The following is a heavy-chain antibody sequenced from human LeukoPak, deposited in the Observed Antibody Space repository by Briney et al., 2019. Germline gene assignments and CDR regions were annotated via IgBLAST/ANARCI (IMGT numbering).Heavy chain of an antibody. Sequence: GASVKVSCKASGYTFTGYYMHWVRQAPGQGLEWMGWINPNSGGTNYAQKFQGRVTMTRDTSISTAYMELSRLRSDDTAVYYCARDSRPFRGLVLGAFDIWGQGTMVTVSS. J-gene: IGHJ3*02. D-gene: IGHD2-8*02. V-gene: IGHV1-2*02. CDR3: ARDSRPFRGLVLGAFDI. CDR2: INPNSGGT. CDR1: GYTFTGYY.